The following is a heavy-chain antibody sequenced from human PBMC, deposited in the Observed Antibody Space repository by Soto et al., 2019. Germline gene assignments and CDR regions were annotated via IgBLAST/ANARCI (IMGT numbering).Heavy chain of an antibody. D-gene: IGHD6-19*01. CDR1: GGSVSGHF. CDR3: ARGVYLSGWKGWTAWFDH. Sequence: SETLSLTCGIHGGSVSGHFWSWIRQPPGKGLEWIGEVKEAGSTNYNPSFKSRVTISLDTSRSQFSLNLTAVTAADMAVYYCARGVYLSGWKGWTAWFDHWAQGTLVPVSS. CDR2: VKEAGST. V-gene: IGHV4-34*01. J-gene: IGHJ5*02.